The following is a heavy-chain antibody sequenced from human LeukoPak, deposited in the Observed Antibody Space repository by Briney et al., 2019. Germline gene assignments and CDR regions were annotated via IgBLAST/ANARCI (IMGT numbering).Heavy chain of an antibody. CDR3: AKAPHYYAALYYFDY. V-gene: IGHV3-23*01. D-gene: IGHD3-10*01. J-gene: IGHJ4*02. CDR2: ISGSGGST. CDR1: GFTFSTEA. Sequence: PGGSLRLSCEVSGFTFSTEAMTWVRQAPGKGLEWVSAISGSGGSTYYADSVKGRFTISRDNSKNTLYLQMNSLRAEDTAVYYCAKAPHYYAALYYFDYWGQGTLVTVSS.